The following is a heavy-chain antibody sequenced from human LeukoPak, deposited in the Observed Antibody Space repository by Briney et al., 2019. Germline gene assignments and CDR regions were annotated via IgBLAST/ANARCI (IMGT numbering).Heavy chain of an antibody. CDR3: ARDAYGDYFDY. V-gene: IGHV3-48*01. Sequence: GGSLRLSCAASGFTFSSYSMNWARQAPGKGLEWVSYISSSSSTIYYADSVKGRFTISRDNAKNSLYLQMNSLRAEDTAVYYCARDAYGDYFDYWGQGTLVTVSS. D-gene: IGHD4-17*01. CDR2: ISSSSSTI. J-gene: IGHJ4*02. CDR1: GFTFSSYS.